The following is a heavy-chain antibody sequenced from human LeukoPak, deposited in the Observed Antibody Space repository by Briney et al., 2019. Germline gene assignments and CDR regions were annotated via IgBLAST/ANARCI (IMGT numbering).Heavy chain of an antibody. CDR2: INPSGGST. D-gene: IGHD3-22*01. J-gene: IGHJ4*02. Sequence: ASVKVSCKASGYTFTTYYIHWVRQAPGQGLEWMGIINPSGGSTTYAQKFEGRLTITRDMSTSTVYMELSSLTSEDTAVYYCARVNYYDSSGYYFDYWGQGTLVTVSS. CDR3: ARVNYYDSSGYYFDY. V-gene: IGHV1-46*01. CDR1: GYTFTTYY.